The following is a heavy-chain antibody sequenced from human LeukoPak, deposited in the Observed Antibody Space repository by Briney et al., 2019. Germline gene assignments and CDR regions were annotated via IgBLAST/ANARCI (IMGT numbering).Heavy chain of an antibody. J-gene: IGHJ4*02. D-gene: IGHD4-17*01. Sequence: ASVKVSCXASGYTFTSYGISWVRLAPGQGLEWMGWISTYIANTNYAQNFQGRVTMTTDTSTSTAYMELRSLRSDDTAMYYCARDNPTSPNPSHYGDYVPFDYWGQGTLVTVSS. V-gene: IGHV1-18*01. CDR2: ISTYIANT. CDR3: ARDNPTSPNPSHYGDYVPFDY. CDR1: GYTFTSYG.